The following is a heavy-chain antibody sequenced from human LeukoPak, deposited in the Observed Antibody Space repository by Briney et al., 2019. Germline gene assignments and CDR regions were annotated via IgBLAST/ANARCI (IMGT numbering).Heavy chain of an antibody. CDR2: ISGSGGST. CDR3: ARSRSNYYYGSGSLDY. J-gene: IGHJ4*02. V-gene: IGHV3-23*01. D-gene: IGHD3-10*01. Sequence: GGSLRLSCAASGFTFSSYAMSWVRQAPGKGLEWVSAISGSGGSTYYADSVKGRFTISRDNSKNTLYLQMNSLRAEDTAVYYCARSRSNYYYGSGSLDYWGQGTLVTVSS. CDR1: GFTFSSYA.